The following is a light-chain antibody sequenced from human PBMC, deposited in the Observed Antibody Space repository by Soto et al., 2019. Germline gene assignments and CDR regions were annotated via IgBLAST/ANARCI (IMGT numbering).Light chain of an antibody. J-gene: IGLJ1*01. V-gene: IGLV2-14*03. Sequence: QSALTQPASVSGSPGQSITISCTGTSSDVGGYNFVSWYQHHPGKAPKLIIYDVSNRPSGVSKRFSGSKSGNTASLTISGLQAEDEADYYCTSYTSSFTYVFGTGTKLTVL. CDR2: DVS. CDR3: TSYTSSFTYV. CDR1: SSDVGGYNF.